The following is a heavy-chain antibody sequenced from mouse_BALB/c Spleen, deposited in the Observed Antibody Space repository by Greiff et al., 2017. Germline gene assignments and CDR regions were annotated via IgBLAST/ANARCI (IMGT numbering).Heavy chain of an antibody. D-gene: IGHD2-9*01. CDR3: ARPSYGYDEVWFAY. CDR1: GFTFSSYT. Sequence: EVHLVESGGGLVQPGGSLKLSCAASGFTFSSYTMSWVRQTPEKRLEWVAYISNGGGSTYYPDTVKGRFTISRDNAKNTLYLQMSSLKSEDTAMYYCARPSYGYDEVWFAYWGQGTLVTVSA. CDR2: ISNGGGST. V-gene: IGHV5-12-2*01. J-gene: IGHJ3*01.